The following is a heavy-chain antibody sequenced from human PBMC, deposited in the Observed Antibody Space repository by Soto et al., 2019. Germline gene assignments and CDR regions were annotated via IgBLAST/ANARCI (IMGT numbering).Heavy chain of an antibody. J-gene: IGHJ6*02. CDR2: TSRDGNNK. CDR1: GFILSNYV. V-gene: IGHV3-30-3*01. D-gene: IGHD3-3*01. CDR3: ARDQGTIPYVVNYPMDV. Sequence: PGGSLRLSCAASGFILSNYVIHWVRQAPGKGLEWVAFTSRDGNNKYYVDPVKGRFTISRDNSKNTLYLQMNSLRTEDTAVYYCARDQGTIPYVVNYPMDVWGQGTTVTVSS.